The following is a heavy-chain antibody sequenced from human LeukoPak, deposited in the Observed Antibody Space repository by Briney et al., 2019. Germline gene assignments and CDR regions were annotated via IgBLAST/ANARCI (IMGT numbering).Heavy chain of an antibody. Sequence: GASVKVSCKASGGTFSSYAISWVRQAPGQGLEWMGRIIPILGIANYAQKFQGRVTITADKSTSTAYMELSSLRSEDTAVYYCARGGVSSSWYTNWGQGTLVTVSS. CDR3: ARGGVSSSWYTN. D-gene: IGHD6-13*01. CDR1: GGTFSSYA. J-gene: IGHJ4*02. CDR2: IIPILGIA. V-gene: IGHV1-69*04.